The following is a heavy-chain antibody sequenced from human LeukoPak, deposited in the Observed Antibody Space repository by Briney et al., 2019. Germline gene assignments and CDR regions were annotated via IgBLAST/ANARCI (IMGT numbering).Heavy chain of an antibody. V-gene: IGHV3-33*08. D-gene: IGHD3-22*01. CDR3: AREYYYDSSGYADY. CDR2: IWYDGSNK. J-gene: IGHJ4*02. CDR1: GFTFSSYA. Sequence: GGSLRLSCAASGFTFSSYAMHWVRQAPGKGLEWVAVIWYDGSNKYYADSVKGRFTISRDNSKNTLYLQMNGLRAEDTAVYYCAREYYYDSSGYADYWGQGTLVTVSS.